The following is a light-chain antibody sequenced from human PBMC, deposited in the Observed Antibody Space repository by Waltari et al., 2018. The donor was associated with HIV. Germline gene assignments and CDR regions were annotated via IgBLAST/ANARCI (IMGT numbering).Light chain of an antibody. CDR1: TSNIGNSY. J-gene: IGLJ1*01. Sequence: QSVLTQPPSVSAAPGQKVTISCSGSTSNIGNSYVSWYQRLPGTAPKLHIYDPRERPSVIPNRFSGSRSGTAATLGITGLQTGDEADYYCGTWDSSLSAVVFGTGTKVTVL. V-gene: IGLV1-51*01. CDR2: DPR. CDR3: GTWDSSLSAVV.